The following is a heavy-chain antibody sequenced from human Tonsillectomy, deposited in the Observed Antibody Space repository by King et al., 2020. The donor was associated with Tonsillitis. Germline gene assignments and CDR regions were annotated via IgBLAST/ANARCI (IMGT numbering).Heavy chain of an antibody. D-gene: IGHD3-10*01. CDR3: ARLPSSYGSGSGALDI. CDR2: IYHSGST. J-gene: IGHJ3*02. CDR1: GGSISSGGYS. Sequence: QLQESGSGLVKPSQTLSLTCAVSGGSISSGGYSWSWIRQPPGKGLEWIGYIYHSGSTYYNPSLKSRVTISIDRSKNQFSLKLTSVTAADTAVYYCARLPSSYGSGSGALDIWGQGTMVTVSS. V-gene: IGHV4-30-2*01.